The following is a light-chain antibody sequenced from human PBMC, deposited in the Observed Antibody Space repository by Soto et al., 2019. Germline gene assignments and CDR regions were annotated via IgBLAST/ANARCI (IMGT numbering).Light chain of an antibody. Sequence: QSVLTQPPSVSAAPGQKVTISCSGSSSNIGNNYVSWYQQLPGTAPKLLIYDNNKRPSGIPDRFSGSKSGTSATLGITGLQTGDEADYYCGTWDSSXSAVVFGGGTKVTVL. J-gene: IGLJ2*01. V-gene: IGLV1-51*01. CDR1: SSNIGNNY. CDR3: GTWDSSXSAVV. CDR2: DNN.